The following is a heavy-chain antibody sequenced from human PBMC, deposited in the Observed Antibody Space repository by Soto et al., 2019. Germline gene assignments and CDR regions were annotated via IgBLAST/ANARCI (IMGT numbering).Heavy chain of an antibody. CDR2: ISGSGGST. CDR1: GFTFSRYA. J-gene: IGHJ4*02. D-gene: IGHD3-10*01. Sequence: GGSLRLSCAASGFTFSRYAMSWVRQAPGKGLEWVSAISGSGGSTYYADSVKGRFTISRDNSKNTLYLQMNGLRAEDTAVYYCANTLLGSQLLLWFGELLAPPDSWGQGTLVTVSS. V-gene: IGHV3-23*01. CDR3: ANTLLGSQLLLWFGELLAPPDS.